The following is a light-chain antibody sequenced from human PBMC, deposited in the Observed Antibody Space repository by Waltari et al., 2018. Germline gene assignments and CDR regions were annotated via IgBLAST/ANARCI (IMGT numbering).Light chain of an antibody. Sequence: QSALPQPASVSGSPGQSITISCTGTNSDIGYYNYVSWYQQYPVKSPKLMIFDVTRWPSGVSHRFSGSKSGNTASLTISGLQAEDEADYFCAAYTSTNTVIFGGGTKVTVL. CDR3: AAYTSTNTVI. J-gene: IGLJ2*01. CDR1: NSDIGYYNY. V-gene: IGLV2-14*01. CDR2: DVT.